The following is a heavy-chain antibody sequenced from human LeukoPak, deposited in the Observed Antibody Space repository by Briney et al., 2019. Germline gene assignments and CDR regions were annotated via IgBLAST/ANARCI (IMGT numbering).Heavy chain of an antibody. V-gene: IGHV3-23*01. CDR2: ISGSGGST. CDR1: GFTFSNYA. Sequence: GGSLRLSCAASGFTFSNYALSWVRQAPGKGLEWVSDISGSGGSTYYADSVKGRFTISRDNSKNTMYLQMNSLRAEDTAVYYCAREVVKVRGVAYFDYWGQGTLVTVSS. CDR3: AREVVKVRGVAYFDY. J-gene: IGHJ4*02. D-gene: IGHD3-10*01.